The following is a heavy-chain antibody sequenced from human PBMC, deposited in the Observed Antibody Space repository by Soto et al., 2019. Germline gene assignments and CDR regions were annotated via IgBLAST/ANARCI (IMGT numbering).Heavy chain of an antibody. Sequence: QVQLQESGPGLVKPSETLSLTCTVSGGSISSYYWSWIRQPPGKGLEWIGYIYYSGSTNYNPSLKSRVTISVDTSKNQFSLKLSSVTAADTAVYYCARDSVTSDAFDIWGQGTMVTVSS. CDR2: IYYSGST. CDR1: GGSISSYY. J-gene: IGHJ3*02. D-gene: IGHD4-17*01. V-gene: IGHV4-59*08. CDR3: ARDSVTSDAFDI.